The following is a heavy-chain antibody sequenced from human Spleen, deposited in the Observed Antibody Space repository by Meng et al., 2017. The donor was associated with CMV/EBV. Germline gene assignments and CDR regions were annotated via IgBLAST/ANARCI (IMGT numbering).Heavy chain of an antibody. Sequence: GESLKISCAASGFTFSSYSMNWVRQAPGKGLEWVSSISSSSSYIYYADSVKGRFTISRDNAKNSLYLQMNSLRAEDTAVYYCAREIPIWSSARFNYYGSGSYVGGPVDWGQGTLVTVSS. CDR3: AREIPIWSSARFNYYGSGSYVGGPVD. CDR1: GFTFSSYS. CDR2: ISSSSSYI. J-gene: IGHJ4*02. D-gene: IGHD3-10*01. V-gene: IGHV3-21*01.